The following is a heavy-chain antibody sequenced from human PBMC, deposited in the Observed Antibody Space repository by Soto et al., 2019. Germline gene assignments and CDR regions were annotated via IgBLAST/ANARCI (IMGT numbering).Heavy chain of an antibody. D-gene: IGHD3-10*01. CDR3: ARQDRFGNRYYYGMDV. J-gene: IGHJ6*02. Sequence: GGSLRLSCAASGFTFSSYAMHWVRQAPGKGLEWVAVISYDGSNKYYADSVKGRFTISRDNSKNTLYLQMNSLRAEDTAVYYCARQDRFGNRYYYGMDVWGQGTTVTVS. V-gene: IGHV3-30-3*01. CDR1: GFTFSSYA. CDR2: ISYDGSNK.